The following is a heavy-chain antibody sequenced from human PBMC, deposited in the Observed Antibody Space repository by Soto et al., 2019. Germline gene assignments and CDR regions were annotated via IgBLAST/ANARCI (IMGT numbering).Heavy chain of an antibody. Sequence: PGGSLRLSCAAAGFTFRGSWRAWVRQAPGDGLEWVANINPDGSATNYVDSVKGRFTISRDNAKNSVFLQMNTLRVEDTAVYYCARDAAFSRFDFWGQGTLVTVSS. D-gene: IGHD6-13*01. CDR1: GFTFRGSW. V-gene: IGHV3-7*01. CDR3: ARDAAFSRFDF. CDR2: INPDGSAT. J-gene: IGHJ4*02.